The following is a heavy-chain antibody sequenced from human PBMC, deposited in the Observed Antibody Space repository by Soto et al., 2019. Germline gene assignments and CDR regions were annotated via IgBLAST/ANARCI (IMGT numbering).Heavy chain of an antibody. D-gene: IGHD3-10*01. CDR3: TTSPPYYNDY. Sequence: GGSLRFSCAASGFTFSNAWMSWVRQAPGKGLEWLGRVKSNTDGGTTDYAAPVKGRLTIPRDDSKNTLYLQMNSLKTEDTAVYYCTTSPPYYNDYWGQGALVTVSS. J-gene: IGHJ4*02. CDR1: GFTFSNAW. CDR2: VKSNTDGGTT. V-gene: IGHV3-15*01.